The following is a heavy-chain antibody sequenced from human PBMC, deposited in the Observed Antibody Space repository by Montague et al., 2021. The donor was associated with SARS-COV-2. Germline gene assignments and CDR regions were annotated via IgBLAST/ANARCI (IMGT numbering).Heavy chain of an antibody. CDR2: IYYSGST. V-gene: IGHV4-59*01. D-gene: IGHD6-13*01. J-gene: IGHJ4*02. CDR1: GGSISSYY. CDR3: ARSLQGCWYYFAN. Sequence: SETLSLTCTVSGGSISSYYWSWIRQSPGKGLEWIGYIYYSGSTNYHPSLSSRVTISLRTSENQFSLRLTSVTSADTAVYYCARSLQGCWYYFANWGQGTLVTISS.